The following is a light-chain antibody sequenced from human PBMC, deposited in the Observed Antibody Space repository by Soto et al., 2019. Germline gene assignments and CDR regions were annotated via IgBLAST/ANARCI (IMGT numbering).Light chain of an antibody. V-gene: IGLV1-51*01. J-gene: IGLJ3*02. CDR1: SSNIGSNY. CDR2: DSI. Sequence: QSVLTQPPSVSAAPGQTVTISCSGSSSNIGSNYVCWYQQLPGTAPKLLIYDSIKRPSGIPDRFSGSESGTSATLGITGLQTGDEAEYYCGTWDSSLSAVVFGGGTKLTVL. CDR3: GTWDSSLSAVV.